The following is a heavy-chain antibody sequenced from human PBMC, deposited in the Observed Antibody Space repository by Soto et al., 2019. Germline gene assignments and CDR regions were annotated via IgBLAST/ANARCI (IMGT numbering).Heavy chain of an antibody. CDR2: ISWDGGST. J-gene: IGHJ6*02. CDR3: AKDIYSSSPDYYYGMDV. V-gene: IGHV3-43*01. CDR1: GFTFDDYT. D-gene: IGHD6-6*01. Sequence: GGSLRLSCAASGFTFDDYTMHWVRQAPGKGLEWVSLISWDGGSTYYADSVKGRFTISRDNSKNSLYLQMNSLRTEDTALYYCAKDIYSSSPDYYYGMDVWGQGTTVTVS.